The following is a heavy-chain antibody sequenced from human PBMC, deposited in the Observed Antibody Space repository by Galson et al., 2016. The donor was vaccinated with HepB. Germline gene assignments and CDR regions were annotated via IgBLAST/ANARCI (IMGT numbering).Heavy chain of an antibody. D-gene: IGHD4-17*01. CDR1: GYTFTNYY. J-gene: IGHJ4*02. Sequence: SCKASGYTFTNYYLHWVRQAPGQGLEWMAIINPGGTTTSYAQQFQGRVTMTRDTSTNTVYMELSSLRSEDTAVYYCAREYGDYGRYYFDYWGQGTLVTFSS. CDR3: AREYGDYGRYYFDY. V-gene: IGHV1-46*01. CDR2: INPGGTTT.